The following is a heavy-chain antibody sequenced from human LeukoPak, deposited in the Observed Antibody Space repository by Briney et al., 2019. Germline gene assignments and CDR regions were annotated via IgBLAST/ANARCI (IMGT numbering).Heavy chain of an antibody. CDR3: ARVWENYSVRSGYDAFDI. CDR2: INPSAGST. Sequence: ASVKVSCKASGYTFTSYYMHWVRQAPGQGLGRMAIINPSAGSTTYAQKFQGRDTMTRDTSTRTVYMELSSLRSEDTAVYYCARVWENYSVRSGYDAFDIWGQGTMVTVSS. CDR1: GYTFTSYY. D-gene: IGHD3-22*01. J-gene: IGHJ3*02. V-gene: IGHV1-46*01.